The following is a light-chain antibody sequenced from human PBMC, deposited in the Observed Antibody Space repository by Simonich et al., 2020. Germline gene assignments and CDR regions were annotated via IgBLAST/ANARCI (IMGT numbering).Light chain of an antibody. CDR3: QQYNSYSWT. CDR2: KAS. V-gene: IGKV1-5*03. J-gene: IGKJ1*01. Sequence: DIQMTQSQSSLSASVGDRVTITCRASQSISSWLAWYQQKPGKAPKLLIYKASSLESGVPSRFSGSGSGTEFTLTISSLQPDDFATYYCQQYNSYSWTFGQGTKVEIK. CDR1: QSISSW.